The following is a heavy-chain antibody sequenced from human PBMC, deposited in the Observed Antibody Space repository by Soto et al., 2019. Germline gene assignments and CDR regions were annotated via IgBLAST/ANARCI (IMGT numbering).Heavy chain of an antibody. V-gene: IGHV3-23*01. D-gene: IGHD3-10*01. CDR1: GFTFSSYA. Sequence: EVQLLESGGGWVQPGGSLRLSCAASGFTFSSYAMSWVRQAPGKGLEWVSVISGSGGSTYYADSVKGRFAISRDNSKNTLYVQMSSLRAEDTAVYYCAKELYGSGSWNFDYWGQGTLVTVSS. CDR3: AKELYGSGSWNFDY. CDR2: ISGSGGST. J-gene: IGHJ4*02.